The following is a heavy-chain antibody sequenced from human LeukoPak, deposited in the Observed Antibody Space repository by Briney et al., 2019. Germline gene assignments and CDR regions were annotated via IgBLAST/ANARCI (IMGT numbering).Heavy chain of an antibody. CDR2: ISSSSSYI. Sequence: GGSLRLSCAASGFTFSSYSMTWVRQAPGKGLEWVSSISSSSSYIYYADSVKGRFTISRDNAKNSLYLQMNSLRAEDTAVYYCARGMAVAGDFDYWGQGTLVTVSS. CDR1: GFTFSSYS. V-gene: IGHV3-21*01. CDR3: ARGMAVAGDFDY. D-gene: IGHD6-19*01. J-gene: IGHJ4*02.